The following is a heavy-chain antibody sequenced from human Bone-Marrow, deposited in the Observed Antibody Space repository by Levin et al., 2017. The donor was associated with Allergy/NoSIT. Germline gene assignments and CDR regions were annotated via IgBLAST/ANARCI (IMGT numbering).Heavy chain of an antibody. D-gene: IGHD3-3*01. V-gene: IGHV3-9*01. CDR2: ISWHSGDI. CDR3: ALGVEWLPHGMDV. Sequence: SLKISCAASGFTFEDYAMYWVRQAPGQGLEWVSGISWHSGDIDYADSVKGRFTISRDNAKHSLYLQMDSLRPEDTGVHYCALGVEWLPHGMDVWGQGTTVSVSS. CDR1: GFTFEDYA. J-gene: IGHJ6*02.